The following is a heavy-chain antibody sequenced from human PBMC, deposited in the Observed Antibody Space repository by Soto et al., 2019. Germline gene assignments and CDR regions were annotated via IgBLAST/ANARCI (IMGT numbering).Heavy chain of an antibody. D-gene: IGHD2-2*01. CDR3: VRGTRSTMHSD. CDR2: IYHSGGT. Sequence: QVQLQQRGAGVLKTSETLSLTCAVFDSSFRGFYWRWIRQPPGKGLEWIGEIYHSGGTKYNSSLKRRVTISVDTPKNRFSLKMTSVTAADTAVYYCVRGTRSTMHSDWGQGALVAVSS. J-gene: IGHJ4*02. V-gene: IGHV4-34*01. CDR1: DSSFRGFY.